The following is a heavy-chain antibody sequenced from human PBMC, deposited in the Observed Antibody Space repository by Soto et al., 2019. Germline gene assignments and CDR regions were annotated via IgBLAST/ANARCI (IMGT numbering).Heavy chain of an antibody. J-gene: IGHJ4*02. Sequence: ASVKVSCKASGYTFTSYAMHWVRQAPGQRLEWMGWISAGNGNTKYSQKFQGRVTITRDTSASTAYMELSSLRSEDTAVYYCARSLFYDSSGYYFGYWGQGTLVTVSS. CDR2: ISAGNGNT. CDR3: ARSLFYDSSGYYFGY. CDR1: GYTFTSYA. V-gene: IGHV1-3*01. D-gene: IGHD3-22*01.